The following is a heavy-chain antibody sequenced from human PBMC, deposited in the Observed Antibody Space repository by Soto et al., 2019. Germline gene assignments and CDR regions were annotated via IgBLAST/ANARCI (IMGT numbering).Heavy chain of an antibody. V-gene: IGHV3-30*03. CDR3: VGGYYFGDY. Sequence: QVQLVESGGGVVQPGRSLRLSCAASGFTFSSYGMHWVRQAPGKGLEWVAVISSDGSNKYYADSVKGRFTISRDNSKNTLYLQMNSLRPEDTAVYYCVGGYYFGDYWGQGNLVTVSS. J-gene: IGHJ4*02. CDR2: ISSDGSNK. CDR1: GFTFSSYG. D-gene: IGHD3-22*01.